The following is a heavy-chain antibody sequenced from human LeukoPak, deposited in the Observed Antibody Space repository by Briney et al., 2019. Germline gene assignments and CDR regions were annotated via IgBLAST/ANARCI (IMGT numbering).Heavy chain of an antibody. Sequence: ASVKVSCKASGYTFTSYGISWVRQAPGQGLEWMGWISAYNGNTNYAQKLQGRVTMTTDTSTSTAYMELRSLRSDDTAVYYCARDRITTVRRVDNWFDPWGQGTLVTVSS. J-gene: IGHJ5*02. CDR1: GYTFTSYG. D-gene: IGHD3-10*01. CDR3: ARDRITTVRRVDNWFDP. CDR2: ISAYNGNT. V-gene: IGHV1-18*01.